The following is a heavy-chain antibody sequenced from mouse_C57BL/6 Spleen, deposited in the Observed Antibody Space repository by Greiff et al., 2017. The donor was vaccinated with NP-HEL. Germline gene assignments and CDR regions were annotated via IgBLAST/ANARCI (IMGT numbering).Heavy chain of an antibody. V-gene: IGHV1-62-2*01. Sequence: VQLQRSGAELVKPGASVKLSCKASGYTFTEYTIHWVKQRSGQGLEWIGWFYPGSGSIKYNEKFKDKATLTADKSSSTVYMELSRLTSEDSAVYFCARHEDQPHDDSSGYWFAYWGQGTLVTVSA. CDR2: FYPGSGSI. D-gene: IGHD3-2*02. J-gene: IGHJ3*01. CDR1: GYTFTEYT. CDR3: ARHEDQPHDDSSGYWFAY.